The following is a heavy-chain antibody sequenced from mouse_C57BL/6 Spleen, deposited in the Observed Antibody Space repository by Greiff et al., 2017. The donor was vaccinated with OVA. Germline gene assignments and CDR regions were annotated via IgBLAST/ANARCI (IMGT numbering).Heavy chain of an antibody. D-gene: IGHD1-1*01. Sequence: EVQLVESGPELVKPGASVKISCKASGYSFTDYNMNWVKQSNGKSLEWIGVINPNYGTTSYNQKFKGKATLTVDQSSSTAYMQLNSLTSEDSAVYYCARGGSSPYYYAMDYWGQGTSVTVSS. CDR1: GYSFTDYN. J-gene: IGHJ4*01. CDR3: ARGGSSPYYYAMDY. V-gene: IGHV1-39*01. CDR2: INPNYGTT.